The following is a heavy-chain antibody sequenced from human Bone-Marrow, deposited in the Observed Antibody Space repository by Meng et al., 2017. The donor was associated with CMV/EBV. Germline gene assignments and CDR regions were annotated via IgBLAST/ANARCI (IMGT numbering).Heavy chain of an antibody. CDR2: IYYSGST. V-gene: IGHV4-59*08. CDR1: GGSISSYY. J-gene: IGHJ4*02. CDR3: ARHRLGMSDILN. D-gene: IGHD3-9*01. Sequence: GSLRLSCTVSGGSISSYYWSWIRQPPGKGLEWIGYIYYSGSTNYNPSLKSRVTISVDTSKNQFSLKLSSVTAADTAVYYCARHRLGMSDILNWGQGTLVTVSS.